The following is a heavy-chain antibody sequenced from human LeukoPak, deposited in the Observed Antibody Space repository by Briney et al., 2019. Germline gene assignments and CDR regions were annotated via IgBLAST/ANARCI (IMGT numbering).Heavy chain of an antibody. CDR2: FDPEDGET. CDR1: GYTLTELS. CDR3: ATAGAWYYYDSSGYYSD. J-gene: IGHJ4*02. Sequence: GASVKVSCKVSGYTLTELSMHWVRQAPGKGLEWMGGFDPEDGETIYAQKFQGRVTMTEDTSTDTAYMELSSLRSEDTAVYYCATAGAWYYYDSSGYYSDWGQGTLVTVSS. V-gene: IGHV1-24*01. D-gene: IGHD3-22*01.